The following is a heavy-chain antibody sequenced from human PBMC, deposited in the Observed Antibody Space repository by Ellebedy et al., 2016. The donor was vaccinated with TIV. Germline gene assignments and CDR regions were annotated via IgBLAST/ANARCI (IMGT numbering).Heavy chain of an antibody. CDR1: GGSICRGGYF. J-gene: IGHJ5*02. CDR2: INHSGST. CDR3: AGCLRYFDLINWFDP. D-gene: IGHD3-9*01. V-gene: IGHV4-39*01. Sequence: MPSETLSLTCTVSGGSICRGGYFWSSFRQPPGKGLVWIGDINHSGSTNFNPSLKSRVTISVDTSKNQVSLKLSSVTDADTAVYYCAGCLRYFDLINWFDPWGQGTLVTVSS.